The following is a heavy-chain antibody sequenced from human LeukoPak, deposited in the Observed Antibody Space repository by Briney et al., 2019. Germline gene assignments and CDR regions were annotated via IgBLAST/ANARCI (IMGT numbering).Heavy chain of an antibody. D-gene: IGHD3-22*01. CDR2: IIPILGIA. J-gene: IGHJ4*02. V-gene: IGHV1-69*04. CDR1: GGTFSSYA. Sequence: ASVKVSCKASGGTFSSYAISWVRQAPGQGLEWMGRIIPILGIANYAQKFQGRVTITADKSTSTAYMELSSLRSEDTAVYYCARLSTYYYDSVDYWGQGTLVTVSS. CDR3: ARLSTYYYDSVDY.